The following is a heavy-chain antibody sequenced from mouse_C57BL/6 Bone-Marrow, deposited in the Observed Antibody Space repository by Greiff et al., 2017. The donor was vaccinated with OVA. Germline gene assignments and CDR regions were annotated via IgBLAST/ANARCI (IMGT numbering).Heavy chain of an antibody. CDR2: IYPRSGNT. V-gene: IGHV1-81*01. CDR1: GYTFTSYG. Sequence: QVQLQQSGAELARPGASVKLSCKASGYTFTSYGISWVKQRPGQGLEWIGEIYPRSGNTYYNEKFKGKATLTADKSSSTAYMELRSLTSEDSAVYFCASQVLPFYYCDYWGQGTTLTVSS. J-gene: IGHJ2*01. CDR3: ASQVLPFYYCDY.